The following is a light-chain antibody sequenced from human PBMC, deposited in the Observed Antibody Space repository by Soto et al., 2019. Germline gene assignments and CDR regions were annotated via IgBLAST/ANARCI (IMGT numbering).Light chain of an antibody. V-gene: IGKV1-12*01. J-gene: IGKJ5*01. CDR2: DAS. CDR1: LTITSW. CDR3: QQAKSFPVT. Sequence: DIQMTQSPSTLSGSVGDRVTIPCRASLTITSWVAWYQQVPGKAPKLLIYDASILQTGVPSRFSGSGSGTDFTLTINSLQPEDFATYYCQQAKSFPVTFGQGTRLEIK.